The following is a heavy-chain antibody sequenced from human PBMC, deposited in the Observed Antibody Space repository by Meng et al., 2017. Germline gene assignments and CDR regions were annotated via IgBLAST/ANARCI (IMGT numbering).Heavy chain of an antibody. J-gene: IGHJ4*02. D-gene: IGHD4-17*01. CDR2: MNPKSGNT. Sequence: QVQLVQSGAEVKKPGASVRVSCKTSGYTFTNYDINWVRQATGQGLEWVGWMNPKSGNTGFAQKFQGRVTMTRDTSITTAYMELSSLRSEDTAVYYCARVYGDIDYWGQGTLVTGYS. CDR3: ARVYGDIDY. CDR1: GYTFTNYD. V-gene: IGHV1-8*01.